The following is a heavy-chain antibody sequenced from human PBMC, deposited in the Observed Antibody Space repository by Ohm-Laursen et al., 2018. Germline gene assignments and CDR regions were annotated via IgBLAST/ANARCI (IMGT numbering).Heavy chain of an antibody. CDR3: ARSVSNSGYFRHDAFDL. J-gene: IGHJ3*01. CDR2: INGVSSHR. CDR1: GFTLSSYS. Sequence: SLRLSCSASGFTLSSYSMNWIRQAPGKGLEWLSYINGVSSHRYEGDSARGRFTMSRDNAKNSVDLQLTSLRVEDTAVYYCARSVSNSGYFRHDAFDLWGQGTMLIVSS. D-gene: IGHD3-22*01. V-gene: IGHV3-48*01.